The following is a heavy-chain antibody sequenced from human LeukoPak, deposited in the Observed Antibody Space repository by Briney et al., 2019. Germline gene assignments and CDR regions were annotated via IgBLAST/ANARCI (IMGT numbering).Heavy chain of an antibody. CDR2: ISSSSYI. Sequence: GGSLRLSCAASGFTFSSYSMNWDRQAPGKGLEWVSSISSSSYIYYADSVKGRFTISRDNAKNSLYLQMNSLRAEDTAVYYCARGVGAAPGDAFDIWGQGTMVTVSS. V-gene: IGHV3-21*01. CDR1: GFTFSSYS. D-gene: IGHD1-26*01. J-gene: IGHJ3*02. CDR3: ARGVGAAPGDAFDI.